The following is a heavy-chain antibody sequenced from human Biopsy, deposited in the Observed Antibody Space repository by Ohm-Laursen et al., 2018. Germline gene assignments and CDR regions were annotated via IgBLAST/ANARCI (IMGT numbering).Heavy chain of an antibody. CDR3: ARDSRGGHLNTTLITGKSLGS. CDR2: IYYTGST. D-gene: IGHD3-16*01. J-gene: IGHJ4*02. Sequence: GTLSLTCPVSRDSISNYYWTWIRQSPGKGLEWIGYIYYTGSTNYNPSVKSRVTISVDTSKNQFSLKLNSVTAADTAVYFCARDSRGGHLNTTLITGKSLGSWGQGILVTVSS. CDR1: RDSISNYY. V-gene: IGHV4-59*01.